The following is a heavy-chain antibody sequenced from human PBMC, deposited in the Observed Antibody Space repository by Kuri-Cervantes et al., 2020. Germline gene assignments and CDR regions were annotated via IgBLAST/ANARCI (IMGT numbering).Heavy chain of an antibody. CDR3: ARDGVGDTAMAYYYYGMDV. J-gene: IGHJ6*02. V-gene: IGHV1-46*01. D-gene: IGHD5-18*01. CDR2: INPSGGST. CDR1: GYTFTSYY. Sequence: ASVKVSCKASGYTFTSYYMHWVRQAPGQGLEWMGIINPSGGSTSYAQKFQGRVTMTRDTSTGTVYMELSSLRSEDTAVYYCARDGVGDTAMAYYYYGMDVWGQGTTVTVSS.